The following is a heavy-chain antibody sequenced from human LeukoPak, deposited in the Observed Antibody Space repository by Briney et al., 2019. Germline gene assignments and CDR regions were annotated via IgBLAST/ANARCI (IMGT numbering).Heavy chain of an antibody. J-gene: IGHJ4*02. CDR2: ISYDGTNK. Sequence: GKSLRLSCAASALTFSSYGTHWDRHAPGKGLEWEAVISYDGTNKYYTDSVKGRFTISRDNSKNTLYLQMNGVGAEDTAVYYCAKDMYSSEGYYFDYWGRGTLVSVSS. CDR1: ALTFSSYG. D-gene: IGHD6-19*01. V-gene: IGHV3-30*18. CDR3: AKDMYSSEGYYFDY.